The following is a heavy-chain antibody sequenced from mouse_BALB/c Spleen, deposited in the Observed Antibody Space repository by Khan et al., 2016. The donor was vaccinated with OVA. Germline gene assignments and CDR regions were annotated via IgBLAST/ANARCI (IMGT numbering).Heavy chain of an antibody. CDR3: ARKDYYDYDPFPY. CDR1: GYSITSEYA. Sequence: EVQLQESGPGLVKPSQSLSLTCTVTGYSITSEYAWNWIRQFPGNKLEWMGYINYSGNTRFNPSLKSRTSITRDTSKNQLFLHLNSVTTEDTATYFCARKDYYDYDPFPYWGQGTLVTVSA. J-gene: IGHJ3*01. V-gene: IGHV3-2*02. D-gene: IGHD2-4*01. CDR2: INYSGNT.